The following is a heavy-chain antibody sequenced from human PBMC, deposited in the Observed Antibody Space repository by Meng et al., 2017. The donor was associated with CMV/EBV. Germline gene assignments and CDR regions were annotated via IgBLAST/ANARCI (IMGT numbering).Heavy chain of an antibody. Sequence: GESLKISCAASGFTLDDYGMSWVRQAPGKGLEWVSGINWNGGSTGYADSVKGRFTISRDNAKNSLYLQMNSLRAEDTALYYCARDLSPDSSDYYYGMDVWGQGTTVTVSS. J-gene: IGHJ6*02. CDR1: GFTLDDYG. CDR2: INWNGGST. V-gene: IGHV3-20*04. D-gene: IGHD6-25*01. CDR3: ARDLSPDSSDYYYGMDV.